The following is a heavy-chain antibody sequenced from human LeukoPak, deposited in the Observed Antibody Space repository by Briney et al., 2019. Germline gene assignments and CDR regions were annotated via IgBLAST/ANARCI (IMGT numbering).Heavy chain of an antibody. CDR1: GFTYTKHA. CDR3: ARDLRYCSGGNCYFGGLGYMDV. Sequence: GGSLRLSCAASGFTYTKHAMHWVRQAPGKGLEWVAVISYDGSNKKYADSVKGRFTISRDNSKNTLYLQMNSLRAEDTAVYYCARDLRYCSGGNCYFGGLGYMDVWGKGTTVTISS. V-gene: IGHV3-30*04. J-gene: IGHJ6*03. D-gene: IGHD2-15*01. CDR2: ISYDGSNK.